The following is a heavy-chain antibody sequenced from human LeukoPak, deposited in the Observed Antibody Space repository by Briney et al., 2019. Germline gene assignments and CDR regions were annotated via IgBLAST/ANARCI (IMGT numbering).Heavy chain of an antibody. Sequence: PGGSLRLSCAASGFTLSSYAMHWVRQAPGKGLEWVAIISHDGSSKYYGDTVKGRFTISRDNSKNTLYLQLNSLRVEDTAVYYCARAPITGTNYYYYGMDVWGQGTTVTVSS. CDR2: ISHDGSSK. CDR3: ARAPITGTNYYYYGMDV. V-gene: IGHV3-30-3*01. J-gene: IGHJ6*02. D-gene: IGHD1/OR15-1a*01. CDR1: GFTLSSYA.